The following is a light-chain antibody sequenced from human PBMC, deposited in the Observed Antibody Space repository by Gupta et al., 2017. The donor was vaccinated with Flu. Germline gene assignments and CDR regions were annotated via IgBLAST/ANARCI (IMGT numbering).Light chain of an antibody. Sequence: QSALTQPASVSGSPGQSITISCPGTSSDVGGYNYVSWYQHHPGKAPKLMIYEVINRPSGVSNRSSGSKSGNTASLTISGLQAEDEADYYCSSYTSSNSLEFGGGTKLTVL. J-gene: IGLJ3*02. CDR1: SSDVGGYNY. CDR3: SSYTSSNSLE. V-gene: IGLV2-14*01. CDR2: EVI.